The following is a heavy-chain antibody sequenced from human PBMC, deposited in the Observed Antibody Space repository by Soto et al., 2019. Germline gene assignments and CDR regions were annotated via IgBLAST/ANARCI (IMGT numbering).Heavy chain of an antibody. CDR3: ARDGAYCSSTSCYPDDRNY. V-gene: IGHV1-18*04. J-gene: IGHJ4*02. CDR2: ISAYNGNT. Sequence: QVPLVQSGAEVKKPGASVKVSCKASGYTFTSYGISWVRQAPGQGLEWMGWISAYNGNTNYAQKLQGRVTMTTDTSTSTAYMELRSLRSDDTAVYYCARDGAYCSSTSCYPDDRNYWGQGTLVTVSS. CDR1: GYTFTSYG. D-gene: IGHD2-2*01.